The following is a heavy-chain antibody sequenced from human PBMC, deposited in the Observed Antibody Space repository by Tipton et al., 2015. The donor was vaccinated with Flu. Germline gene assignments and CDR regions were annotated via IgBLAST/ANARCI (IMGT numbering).Heavy chain of an antibody. Sequence: SLRLSCAASGFTFSSYWMSWVRQAPGKGLEWVANIKQDGSEKYYVDSVKGRFTISRDNAKNSLYLQMNSLRAEDTAVYYCARGGQLYYGSGYAFDIWGQGTMVPVSS. CDR2: IKQDGSEK. CDR3: ARGGQLYYGSGYAFDI. CDR1: GFTFSSYW. J-gene: IGHJ3*02. D-gene: IGHD3-10*01. V-gene: IGHV3-7*01.